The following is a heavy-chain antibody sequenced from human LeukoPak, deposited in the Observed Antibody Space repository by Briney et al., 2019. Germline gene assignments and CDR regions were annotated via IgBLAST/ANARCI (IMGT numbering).Heavy chain of an antibody. D-gene: IGHD4-17*01. CDR1: RFTFIGYT. CDR2: ISSRSTYI. V-gene: IGHV3-21*01. J-gene: IGHJ4*02. Sequence: GGSLRLSCAASRFTFIGYTMNWVRQAPGKGLEWVSSISSRSTYIYYADSVKGRFTISRDNAKNSLYLQMNSLRAEDTAVYYCSKDRGGTYGDYFDYWGQGTLVTVSS. CDR3: SKDRGGTYGDYFDY.